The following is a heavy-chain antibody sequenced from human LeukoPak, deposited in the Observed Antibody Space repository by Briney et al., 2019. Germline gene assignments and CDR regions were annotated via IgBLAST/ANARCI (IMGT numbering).Heavy chain of an antibody. D-gene: IGHD3-16*01. V-gene: IGHV3-48*03. CDR3: ARKRIADLGDETSFGGTPFDS. Sequence: GGSLRLSCAASGFTLSSYWMSWVRQAPGKGLEWLSGITSGASVIYYADSVKGRFTISRDDAKNSVFLQMSGLTVDDTAVYYCARKRIADLGDETSFGGTPFDSWGQGTLVIVSS. J-gene: IGHJ4*02. CDR2: ITSGASVI. CDR1: GFTLSSYW.